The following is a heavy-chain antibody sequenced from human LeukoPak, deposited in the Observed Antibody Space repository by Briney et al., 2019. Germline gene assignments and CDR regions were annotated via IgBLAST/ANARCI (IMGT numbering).Heavy chain of an antibody. D-gene: IGHD6-6*01. Sequence: SETLSLTCTVSGGSIRSHHWSWIRQPPGKGLEWIGYIYYSGSTNYNPSLKSRVTISVDTSKNQFSLKLSSVTAADTAVYYCARSSIAARRGYFDYWGQGTLVTVSS. J-gene: IGHJ4*02. CDR2: IYYSGST. V-gene: IGHV4-59*11. CDR1: GGSIRSHH. CDR3: ARSSIAARRGYFDY.